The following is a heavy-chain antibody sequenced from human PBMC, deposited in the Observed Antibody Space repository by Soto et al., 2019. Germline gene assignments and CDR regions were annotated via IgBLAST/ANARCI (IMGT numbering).Heavy chain of an antibody. D-gene: IGHD2-21*01. CDR1: GYTFSTYW. V-gene: IGHV5-51*01. J-gene: IGHJ3*02. CDR3: ARQKLWMATINNDAFDI. CDR2: ICPGDSDT. Sequence: PGESLKISCKASGYTFSTYWIGWVRQMPGRGLEWMGFICPGDSDTSYGPSFQGQVTISADKSTSTVYLQWSSLKASDTAMYYCARQKLWMATINNDAFDIWGQGTMVTVS.